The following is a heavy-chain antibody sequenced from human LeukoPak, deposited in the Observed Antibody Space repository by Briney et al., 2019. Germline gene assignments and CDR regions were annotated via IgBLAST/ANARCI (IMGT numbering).Heavy chain of an antibody. CDR1: GGSISSYY. Sequence: PSETLSLTCTVSGGSISSYYWSWIRQPAGKGLEWIGRIYTSGSTNYNPSLKSRVTISVDTSKNQFSLKLSSVTAADTAVYYCARGAARYCSGGSCRNWFDPWGQGTLVTVSS. V-gene: IGHV4-4*07. J-gene: IGHJ5*02. CDR2: IYTSGST. CDR3: ARGAARYCSGGSCRNWFDP. D-gene: IGHD2-15*01.